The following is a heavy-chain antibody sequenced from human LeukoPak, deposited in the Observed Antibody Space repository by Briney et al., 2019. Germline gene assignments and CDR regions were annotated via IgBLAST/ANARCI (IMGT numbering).Heavy chain of an antibody. J-gene: IGHJ4*02. CDR3: ARGYMAAELDY. CDR2: IIPIFGTA. CDR1: GGTFSSYA. V-gene: IGHV1-69*05. D-gene: IGHD6-13*01. Sequence: GSSVKVSFKASGGTFSSYAISWVRPAPGQGLEWMGRIIPIFGTANYAQKFQGRVTITTDESTSTAYMELSSLRSEDTAVYYCARGYMAAELDYWGQGTLVTVSS.